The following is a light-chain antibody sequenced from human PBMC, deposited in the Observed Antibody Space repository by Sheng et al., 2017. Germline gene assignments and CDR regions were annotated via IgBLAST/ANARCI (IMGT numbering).Light chain of an antibody. CDR1: SSDVGGYNY. V-gene: IGLV2-14*01. CDR2: DVS. J-gene: IGLJ2*01. CDR3: CSYTSSSTLVV. Sequence: QSALTQPASVSGSPGQSITISCTGTSSDVGGYNYVSWYQQHPGKAPKLMMSDVSNRPSGVSNRFSGSKSGNTASLTISGLQAEDEADYYCCSYTSSSTLVVFGGGTKLTVL.